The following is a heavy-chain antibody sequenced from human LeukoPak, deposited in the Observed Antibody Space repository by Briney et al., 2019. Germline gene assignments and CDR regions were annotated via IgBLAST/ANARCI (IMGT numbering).Heavy chain of an antibody. J-gene: IGHJ4*02. CDR2: LSISSSGSTK. CDR1: IPVLLNE. D-gene: IGHD6-13*01. V-gene: IGHV3-48*03. Sequence: GGSLRLSRVAHLIPVLLNEHNLLRQAPGKRLEWVSYLSISSSGSTKYYADSVKGRFTISRDKAMNSLYLQMNSLKAEDTAVDYCAREQQQVASFDYGGQGTLVTVSS. CDR3: AREQQQVASFDY.